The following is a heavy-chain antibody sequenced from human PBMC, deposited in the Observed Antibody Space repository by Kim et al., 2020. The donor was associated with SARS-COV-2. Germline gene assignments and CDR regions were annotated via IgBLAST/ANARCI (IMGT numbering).Heavy chain of an antibody. CDR1: GGTFSSYA. D-gene: IGHD5-18*01. CDR2: IIPILGIA. CDR3: ARNVDTAQGLGDYYYYGMDV. V-gene: IGHV1-69*04. J-gene: IGHJ6*02. Sequence: SVKVSCKASGGTFSSYAISWVRQAPGQGLEWMGRIIPILGIANYAQKFQGRVTITADKSTSTAYMELSSLRSEDTAVYYCARNVDTAQGLGDYYYYGMDVWGQGTTVTVSS.